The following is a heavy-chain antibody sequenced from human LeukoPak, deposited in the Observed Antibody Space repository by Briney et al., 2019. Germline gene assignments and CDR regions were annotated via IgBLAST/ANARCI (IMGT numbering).Heavy chain of an antibody. D-gene: IGHD3-22*01. V-gene: IGHV3-30-3*01. CDR3: TRGVDSSGYFGRFHFDF. CDR2: ISFDGSKR. Sequence: PGGSLRLSCTASGFTFSNYAIHWVRQAPGKGLEWVAVISFDGSKRFYADSVKGRFTVSRDNSKNTLYLQMNNLRTEDTAVYYSTRGVDSSGYFGRFHFDFWGQGTLVTVSS. CDR1: GFTFSNYA. J-gene: IGHJ4*02.